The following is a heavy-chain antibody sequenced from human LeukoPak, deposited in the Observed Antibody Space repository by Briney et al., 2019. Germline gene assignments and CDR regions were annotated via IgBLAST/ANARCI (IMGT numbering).Heavy chain of an antibody. CDR2: INWDGGST. Sequence: PGGSLRLSCAASGFTFDDYGMSWVRQAPGKGLEWVSGINWDGGSTGYADSVKGRFTISRDNAKNSLYLQMSSLGAEDTALYYCAREDWVPDCSGGSCYYMDVWGKGTTVTVSS. CDR1: GFTFDDYG. V-gene: IGHV3-20*04. D-gene: IGHD2-15*01. CDR3: AREDWVPDCSGGSCYYMDV. J-gene: IGHJ6*03.